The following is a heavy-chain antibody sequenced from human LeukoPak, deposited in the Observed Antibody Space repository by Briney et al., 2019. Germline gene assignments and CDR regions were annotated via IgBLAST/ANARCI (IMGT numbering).Heavy chain of an antibody. Sequence: SQTLSLTCTVSGGSISSGSYYWSWIRQPAGKGLEWIGRIYTSGSTNYNPSLKSRVTISVDTSKNQFSLKLSSVTAADTAVYYCAFERLGRVDYWGQGTLVTVSS. CDR1: GGSISSGSYY. CDR3: AFERLGRVDY. D-gene: IGHD1-1*01. V-gene: IGHV4-61*02. CDR2: IYTSGST. J-gene: IGHJ4*02.